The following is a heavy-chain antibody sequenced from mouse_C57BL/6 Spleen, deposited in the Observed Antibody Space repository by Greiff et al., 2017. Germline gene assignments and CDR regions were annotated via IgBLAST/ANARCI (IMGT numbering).Heavy chain of an antibody. Sequence: EVKLMESGEGLVKPGGSLKLSCAASGFTFSSYAMSWVRQTPEKRLEWVAYISSGGDYIYYADTVKGRFTISRDNARNTLYLQMSSLKSEDTAMYYCTRGGLAGWYFDVWGTGTTVTVSS. D-gene: IGHD4-1*01. V-gene: IGHV5-9-1*02. CDR1: GFTFSSYA. J-gene: IGHJ1*03. CDR2: ISSGGDYI. CDR3: TRGGLAGWYFDV.